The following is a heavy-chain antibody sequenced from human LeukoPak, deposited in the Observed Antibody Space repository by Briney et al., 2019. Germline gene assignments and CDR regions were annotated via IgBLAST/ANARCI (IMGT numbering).Heavy chain of an antibody. Sequence: SETLSLTRAVYGGSFSGYYWSWIRQPPGKGLEWIGEINHSGSTNYNPSLKSRVTISVDTSKNQFSLKLSSVTAADTAVYYCARGRWCGSGWFFPSRNDAFDIWGQGTMVTVSS. J-gene: IGHJ3*02. CDR3: ARGRWCGSGWFFPSRNDAFDI. D-gene: IGHD6-19*01. V-gene: IGHV4-34*01. CDR1: GGSFSGYY. CDR2: INHSGST.